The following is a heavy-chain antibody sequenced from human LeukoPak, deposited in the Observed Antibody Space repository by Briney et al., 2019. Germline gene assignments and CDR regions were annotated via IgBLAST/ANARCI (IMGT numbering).Heavy chain of an antibody. D-gene: IGHD3-22*01. CDR3: ARVKDDSSGYLDY. Sequence: EASVKVSCKASGFTFTSHDYNWVRQATGQGLEWMGWMNPNSGNTGYAQKFQGRVTMTRDTSTSTVYMELSSLRSEDTAVYYCARVKDDSSGYLDYWGQGTLVTVSS. CDR1: GFTFTSHD. V-gene: IGHV1-8*01. CDR2: MNPNSGNT. J-gene: IGHJ4*02.